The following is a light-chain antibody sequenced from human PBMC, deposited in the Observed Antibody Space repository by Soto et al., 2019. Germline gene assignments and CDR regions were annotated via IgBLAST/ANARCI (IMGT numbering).Light chain of an antibody. CDR2: KAS. J-gene: IGKJ2*03. Sequence: DIQMTQSPSTLSTSVGDRVTITCRASQSISNWLAWYQQKPGKAPKLLIYKASTLESGVPSRFSGSGSVTEFTLTISSLQPDDFATYYCQQYKSYASSFGQGTKLEIK. CDR3: QQYKSYASS. CDR1: QSISNW. V-gene: IGKV1-5*03.